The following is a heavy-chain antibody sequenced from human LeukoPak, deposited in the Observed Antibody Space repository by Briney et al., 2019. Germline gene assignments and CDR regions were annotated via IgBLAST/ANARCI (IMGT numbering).Heavy chain of an antibody. V-gene: IGHV3-23*01. J-gene: IGHJ4*02. CDR3: AKIYCTGSGCSFFDN. Sequence: GESLRLSCGASGFTFSSYPMSWVRQPPGKGLEWVSAISGSGGHTFYADSVKGRFTISRDNFQSTLYLQMNTLRAEDTAVYYCAKIYCTGSGCSFFDNWGQGTLVTVSS. CDR2: ISGSGGHT. CDR1: GFTFSSYP. D-gene: IGHD2-8*02.